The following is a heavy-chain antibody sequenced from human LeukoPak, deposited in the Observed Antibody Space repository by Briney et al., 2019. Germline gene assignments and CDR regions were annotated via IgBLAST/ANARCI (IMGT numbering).Heavy chain of an antibody. CDR2: ISYDGSNK. Sequence: GRSLRLSCAASGFTFSSYGMHWVRQAPGKGLEWVAVISYDGSNKYYADSVKGRFTISRDNSKNTLYLQMNSLRAEDTAVYYCAKDGGRDYYDSSGNDYWGQGTLVTVSS. D-gene: IGHD3-22*01. J-gene: IGHJ4*02. CDR3: AKDGGRDYYDSSGNDY. CDR1: GFTFSSYG. V-gene: IGHV3-30*18.